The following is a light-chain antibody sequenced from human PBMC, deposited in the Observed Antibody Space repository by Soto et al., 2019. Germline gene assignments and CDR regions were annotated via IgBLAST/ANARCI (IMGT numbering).Light chain of an antibody. CDR3: QQFDKLPLT. J-gene: IGKJ4*01. CDR2: GAS. CDR1: QSLSDTW. Sequence: VFTQSPGNLFLSPGERATLSCRASQSLSDTWLAWYQQKPGQAPKILIYGASSRDTDTPDRFSGSGSGTDCTLTISGLEPEDVALYYCQQFDKLPLTFGGGTQVDIK. V-gene: IGKV3-20*01.